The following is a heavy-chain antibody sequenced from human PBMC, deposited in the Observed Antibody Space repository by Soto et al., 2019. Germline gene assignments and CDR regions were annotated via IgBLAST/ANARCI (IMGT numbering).Heavy chain of an antibody. Sequence: QVQLQESGPGLVKPSETLSLTRSVSGGSISNHDWSWIRQPPGKGLEWIGYIYYNGNTNYNPSLKSRVTMSVDTSRNQISLKLTTVTAADTAVYYCTRANWYSEYWGQGTLVTVSS. CDR2: IYYNGNT. D-gene: IGHD7-27*01. V-gene: IGHV4-59*11. CDR1: GGSISNHD. CDR3: TRANWYSEY. J-gene: IGHJ4*02.